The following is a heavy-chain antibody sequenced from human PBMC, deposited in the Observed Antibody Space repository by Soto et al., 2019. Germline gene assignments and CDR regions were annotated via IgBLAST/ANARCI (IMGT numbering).Heavy chain of an antibody. V-gene: IGHV4-39*01. CDR3: ARGYSGSFSLDY. D-gene: IGHD1-26*01. Sequence: SETLSLTCTVSGGSISSSRYYWGWIRQPPGKGLEWIGSIYYSGSTYYNPSLKSRVTISVDTSKNQFSLKLSSVTAADTAVYYCARGYSGSFSLDYWGQGTLVTVSS. J-gene: IGHJ4*02. CDR2: IYYSGST. CDR1: GGSISSSRYY.